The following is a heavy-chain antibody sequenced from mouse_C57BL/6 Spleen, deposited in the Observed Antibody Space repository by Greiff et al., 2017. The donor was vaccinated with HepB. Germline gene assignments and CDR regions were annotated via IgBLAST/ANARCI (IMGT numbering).Heavy chain of an antibody. J-gene: IGHJ4*01. CDR3: VRHAANWDVKGYYAMDY. Sequence: EVQGVESGGGLVQPKGSLKLSCAASGFSFNTYAMNWVRQAPGKGLEWVARKRSKSNNYATYYADSVKDRFTISRDDSESMLYLQMNNLKTEDTAMYYCVRHAANWDVKGYYAMDYWGQGTSVTVSS. CDR1: GFSFNTYA. V-gene: IGHV10-1*01. CDR2: KRSKSNNYAT. D-gene: IGHD4-1*01.